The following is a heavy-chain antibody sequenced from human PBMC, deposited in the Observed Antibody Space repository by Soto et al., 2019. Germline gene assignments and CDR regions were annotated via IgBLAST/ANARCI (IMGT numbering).Heavy chain of an antibody. J-gene: IGHJ4*02. Sequence: GGSLRLSCAASGFTFSDYYMSWIRQAPGKGLEWVSYISSSSSYTNYADSVKGRFTISRDNAKNSLYLQMNSLRAEDTAVYYRARTVRSGYYATDYWGQGTLVTVSS. CDR2: ISSSSSYT. D-gene: IGHD3-3*01. V-gene: IGHV3-11*06. CDR1: GFTFSDYY. CDR3: ARTVRSGYYATDY.